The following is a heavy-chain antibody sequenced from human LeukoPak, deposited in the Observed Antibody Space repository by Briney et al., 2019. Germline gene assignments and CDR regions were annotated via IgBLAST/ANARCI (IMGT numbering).Heavy chain of an antibody. CDR1: GFTFSNYY. CDR2: ISDSGNTI. J-gene: IGHJ1*01. D-gene: IGHD6-19*01. CDR3: ARSTLPGRSGRTEFFQH. Sequence: AGGSLRLSCAASGFTFSNYYMTWIRQAPGKGLQWISFISDSGNTIYYADSVEGRFTISRDNAKNSLYLQMHSLRAEDTAMYYCARSTLPGRSGRTEFFQHWGQGTLVTVSP. V-gene: IGHV3-11*01.